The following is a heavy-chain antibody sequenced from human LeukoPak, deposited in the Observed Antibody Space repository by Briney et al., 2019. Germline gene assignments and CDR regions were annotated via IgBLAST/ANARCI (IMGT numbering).Heavy chain of an antibody. Sequence: PGGSLRLSSAASGFTVSSNYMSWVRQAPGQGLKWVSVIYSGGTTYSQDSVNGRSTISNANSKTTQYLQMNILRDEDTSVYYGGRVFGGSGWYDAFDMWGQGRMVTVSS. CDR1: GFTVSSNY. D-gene: IGHD6-19*01. CDR2: IYSGGTT. J-gene: IGHJ3*02. V-gene: IGHV3-66*01. CDR3: GRVFGGSGWYDAFDM.